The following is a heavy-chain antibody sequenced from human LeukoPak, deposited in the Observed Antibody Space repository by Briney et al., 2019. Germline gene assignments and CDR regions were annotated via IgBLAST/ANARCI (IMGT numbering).Heavy chain of an antibody. CDR2: IIPIFGTA. CDR1: GGTFSSYA. J-gene: IGHJ4*02. Sequence: SVKVSCKASGGTFSSYAISWVRQAPGQGLEWMGGIIPIFGTANYAQKFQGRVTITTDESTSTAYMELSSLRSKDTAVYYCARDAYGSGSYYNGYYFDYWGQGTLVTVSS. V-gene: IGHV1-69*05. CDR3: ARDAYGSGSYYNGYYFDY. D-gene: IGHD3-10*01.